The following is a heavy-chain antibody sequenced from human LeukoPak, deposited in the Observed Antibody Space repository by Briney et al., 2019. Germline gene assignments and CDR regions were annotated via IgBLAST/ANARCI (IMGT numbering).Heavy chain of an antibody. D-gene: IGHD3-10*01. CDR3: ARVITIIRGLGP. Sequence: SETLSLTCTVAGGSISNYYWSWIRQPPGKGLEWIGYIYSSGSTNYNPSLKSRVTISLDMSKNQFSLKLTSVTAADTAVYYCARVITIIRGLGPWGQGTLVTVSS. V-gene: IGHV4-59*01. CDR2: IYSSGST. CDR1: GGSISNYY. J-gene: IGHJ5*02.